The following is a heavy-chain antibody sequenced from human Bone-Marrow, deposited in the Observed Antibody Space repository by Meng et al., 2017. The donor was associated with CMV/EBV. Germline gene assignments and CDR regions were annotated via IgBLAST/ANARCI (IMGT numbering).Heavy chain of an antibody. Sequence: YTFTSYDINWVRQATGQGLEWMGWMNPNSGNTGHAQKFQGRVTMTRNTSISTAYMELSSLRSEDTAVYYCARGGITMVRGVIYWFDPWGQGTLVTVSS. CDR3: ARGGITMVRGVIYWFDP. J-gene: IGHJ5*02. V-gene: IGHV1-8*01. CDR2: MNPNSGNT. CDR1: YTFTSYD. D-gene: IGHD3-10*01.